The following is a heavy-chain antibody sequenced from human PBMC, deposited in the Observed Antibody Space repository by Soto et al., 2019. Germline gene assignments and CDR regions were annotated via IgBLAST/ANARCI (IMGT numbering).Heavy chain of an antibody. J-gene: IGHJ2*01. D-gene: IGHD6-19*01. V-gene: IGHV3-30-3*01. CDR2: ISYDGSNK. CDR3: ARGLAVAGPGWGFDL. Sequence: QVQLVESGGGVVQPGRSLRLSCAASGFTFSSYAMHWVRQAPGKGLEWVAVISYDGSNKYYADSVKGRFTISRDNSKNPLYLHMNSLRAEDTAVYYCARGLAVAGPGWGFDLWGRGTLVTVSS. CDR1: GFTFSSYA.